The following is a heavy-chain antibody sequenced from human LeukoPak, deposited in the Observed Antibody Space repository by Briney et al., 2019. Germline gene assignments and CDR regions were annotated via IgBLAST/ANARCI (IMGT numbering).Heavy chain of an antibody. CDR2: IKHDESEK. D-gene: IGHD3-16*01. J-gene: IGHJ4*02. V-gene: IGHV3-7*01. CDR1: GLSFNSDW. Sequence: GGSLRLSCAASGLSFNSDWMDWVRQAPGKGLEWVANIKHDESEKNYLDSVKGRFTISRDNAQNSLYLQMNGLRVEDTAVYYCTRRLDDWGQGTLVTVSS. CDR3: TRRLDD.